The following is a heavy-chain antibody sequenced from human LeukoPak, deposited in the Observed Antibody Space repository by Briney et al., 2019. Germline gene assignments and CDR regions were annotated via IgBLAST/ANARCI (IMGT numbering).Heavy chain of an antibody. V-gene: IGHV3-11*04. J-gene: IGHJ6*03. CDR2: ISGSGSTI. CDR1: GFTFSDYY. CDR3: ARDRVFSSGWVNYYYMDV. Sequence: PGGSLRLSCAASGFTFSDYYLSWIRRAPGKGLEWISYISGSGSTIYYADSVKGRFTISRDNEKNSLYLQMNSLRPEDTAVDYCARDRVFSSGWVNYYYMDVWGKGTTVTVSS. D-gene: IGHD6-19*01.